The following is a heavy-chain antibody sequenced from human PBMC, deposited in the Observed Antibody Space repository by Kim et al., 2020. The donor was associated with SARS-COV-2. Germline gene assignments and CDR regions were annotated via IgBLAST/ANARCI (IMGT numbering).Heavy chain of an antibody. CDR2: INHSGST. D-gene: IGHD3-10*01. CDR1: GGSFSGYY. CDR3: ARVMRLLWFGELSYYYGMDV. V-gene: IGHV4-34*01. Sequence: SETLSLTCAVYGGSFSGYYWSWIRQPPGKGLEWIGEINHSGSTNYNPSLKSRVTISVDTSKNQFSLKLSSVTAADTAVYYCARVMRLLWFGELSYYYGMDVWGQGTTVTVSS. J-gene: IGHJ6*02.